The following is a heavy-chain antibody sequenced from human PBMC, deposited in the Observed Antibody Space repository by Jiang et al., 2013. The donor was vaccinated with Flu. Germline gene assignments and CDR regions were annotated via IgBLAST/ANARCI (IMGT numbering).Heavy chain of an antibody. CDR3: AREGDHYYDSSGLNLFDY. V-gene: IGHV1-69*01. CDR1: GGTFSSYA. J-gene: IGHJ4*02. Sequence: VQLVESGAEVKKPGSSVKVSCKASGGTFSSYAISWVRQAPGQGLEWMGGIIPIFGTANYAQKFQGRVTITADESTSTAYMELSSLRSEDTAVYYCAREGDHYYDSSGLNLFDYWGQGTLVTVSS. D-gene: IGHD3-22*01. CDR2: IIPIFGTA.